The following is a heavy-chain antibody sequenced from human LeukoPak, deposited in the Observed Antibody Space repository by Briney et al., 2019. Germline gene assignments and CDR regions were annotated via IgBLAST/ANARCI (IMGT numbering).Heavy chain of an antibody. Sequence: GGSLRLSCAASGFTFSSYWMHWVRQAPGKGLVWVSRINSDGITTSYADSVKGRFTISRDNAKNSLYLQMNSLRAEDTAVYYCARDRVEERELLWFGELSAGSNWFDPWGQGTLVTVSS. J-gene: IGHJ5*02. CDR1: GFTFSSYW. D-gene: IGHD3-10*01. V-gene: IGHV3-74*01. CDR2: INSDGITT. CDR3: ARDRVEERELLWFGELSAGSNWFDP.